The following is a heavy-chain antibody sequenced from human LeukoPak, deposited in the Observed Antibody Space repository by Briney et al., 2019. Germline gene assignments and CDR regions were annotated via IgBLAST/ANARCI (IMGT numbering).Heavy chain of an antibody. D-gene: IGHD4-11*01. V-gene: IGHV1-2*06. Sequence: AAVKVSCKASGYSFTAYYVHWVRQATGQGLEWMGLINPNTGVTKFAQKFHGRVTMSRDTSISTAYMKLNRLTSDDTAVYYCARGNYGRGDPWGQGSLVTVSA. CDR1: GYSFTAYY. J-gene: IGHJ5*02. CDR2: INPNTGVT. CDR3: ARGNYGRGDP.